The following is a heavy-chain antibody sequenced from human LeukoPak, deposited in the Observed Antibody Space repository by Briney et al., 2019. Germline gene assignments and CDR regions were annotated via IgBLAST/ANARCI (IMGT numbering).Heavy chain of an antibody. CDR2: IYYSGST. D-gene: IGHD7-27*01. V-gene: IGHV4-31*03. CDR3: ARVGTHAQDDY. J-gene: IGHJ4*02. Sequence: SETLSLTCTVSGGSISSGDYYWSWIRQHPGKGLEWIGYIYYSGSTYYNPSLKSRITISVDTSKNQFSLKLSSVTAADTAVYYCARVGTHAQDDYWGQGTLVTVSS. CDR1: GGSISSGDYY.